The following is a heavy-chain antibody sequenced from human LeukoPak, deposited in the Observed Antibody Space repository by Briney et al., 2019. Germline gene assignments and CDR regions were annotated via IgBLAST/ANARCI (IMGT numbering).Heavy chain of an antibody. Sequence: PSETLSLTCTVSGGSISSYYWSWIRQPPGKGLGWIAYIYYSGSTNYNPSLKSRVTISVDTSKNQFSLKLSSVTAADTAVYYCARFLSDVVVVAATPVDAFDIWGQGTMVTVSS. CDR3: ARFLSDVVVVAATPVDAFDI. V-gene: IGHV4-59*12. D-gene: IGHD2-15*01. CDR1: GGSISSYY. CDR2: IYYSGST. J-gene: IGHJ3*02.